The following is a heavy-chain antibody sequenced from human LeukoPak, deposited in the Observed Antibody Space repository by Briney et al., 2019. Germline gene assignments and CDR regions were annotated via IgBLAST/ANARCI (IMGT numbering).Heavy chain of an antibody. CDR1: GFTFSSYG. CDR2: IYHSGST. CDR3: ARNYYDSSGEFDY. V-gene: IGHV4-38-2*01. J-gene: IGHJ4*02. D-gene: IGHD3-22*01. Sequence: GSLRLSCAASGFTFSSYGMSWVRQAPGKGLEWIGSIYHSGSTYYNPSLKSRVTISIDTSKNQFSLKLSSVTAADTAVYYCARNYYDSSGEFDYWGQGTLVTVSS.